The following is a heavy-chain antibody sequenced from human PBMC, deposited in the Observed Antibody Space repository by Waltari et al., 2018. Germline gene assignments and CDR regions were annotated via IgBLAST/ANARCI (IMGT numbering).Heavy chain of an antibody. CDR2: INGDGSTT. CDR1: GLTFGLYN. CDR3: ARDGPYYYYGLDV. J-gene: IGHJ6*02. Sequence: EELLVESGGSFVRQGGSLRLSCSASGLTFGLYNMNWVRQAHGKGLGWVEHINGDGSTTGHADSVKGRFTISRDNSKNFVYLQMTNLRAEDTASYYCARDGPYYYYGLDVWGQGTTVTVSS. V-gene: IGHV3-20*04.